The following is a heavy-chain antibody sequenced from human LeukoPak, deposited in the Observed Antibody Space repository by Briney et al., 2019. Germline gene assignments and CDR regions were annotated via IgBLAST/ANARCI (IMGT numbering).Heavy chain of an antibody. Sequence: TGGSLRLSCAASGFTFSSYSMNWVRQAPGKGLEWVSSISSSSSYIYYADSVKGRFTISRDNAENSLSLQMNSLRVEDTAVYYCARVAGLGANYFDYWGQGTLVTVSS. V-gene: IGHV3-21*01. J-gene: IGHJ4*02. CDR2: ISSSSSYI. D-gene: IGHD3/OR15-3a*01. CDR3: ARVAGLGANYFDY. CDR1: GFTFSSYS.